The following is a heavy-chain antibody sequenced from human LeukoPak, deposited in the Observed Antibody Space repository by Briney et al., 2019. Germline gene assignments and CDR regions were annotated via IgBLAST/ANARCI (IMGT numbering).Heavy chain of an antibody. Sequence: GGSLRLSCAASGFTFSSYAMSWVRQAPGKGLEWVSTISGSGGSPYYADSVKGRFIISRDNSKNTLYLQMNSLRAENTAVYYCAKVGVGWVAFEYWGQGTLVTVSS. CDR2: ISGSGGSP. D-gene: IGHD3-16*01. CDR1: GFTFSSYA. CDR3: AKVGVGWVAFEY. J-gene: IGHJ4*02. V-gene: IGHV3-23*01.